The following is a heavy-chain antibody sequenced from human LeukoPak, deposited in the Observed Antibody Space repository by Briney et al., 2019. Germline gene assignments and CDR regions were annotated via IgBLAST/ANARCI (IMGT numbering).Heavy chain of an antibody. CDR3: ARRGIAVDAFDI. CDR2: INPGDSDT. D-gene: IGHD6-19*01. V-gene: IGHV5-51*01. CDR1: GYSFTSNW. Sequence: GESLKISCKGSGYSFTSNWIGWVRQMPGKGLEWMGIINPGDSDTRHSPSFQGQVTMSVDKSINIAYLEWSSLKASDTAMYYCARRGIAVDAFDIWGQGTMATVSS. J-gene: IGHJ3*02.